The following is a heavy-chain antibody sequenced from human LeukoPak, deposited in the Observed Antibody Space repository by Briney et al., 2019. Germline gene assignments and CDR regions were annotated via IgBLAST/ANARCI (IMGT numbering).Heavy chain of an antibody. V-gene: IGHV4-31*03. J-gene: IGHJ4*02. CDR2: IYYSGST. Sequence: HPSKTLSLTCTVSGGSISSGGYSWSWIRQHPGKGLEWIGYIYYSGSTYYNPSLKSRVTISVDTSKSQFSLKLSSVTAADTAVYYCARGFGSGSYYFDYWGQGTLVTVSS. CDR3: ARGFGSGSYYFDY. D-gene: IGHD3-10*01. CDR1: GGSISSGGYS.